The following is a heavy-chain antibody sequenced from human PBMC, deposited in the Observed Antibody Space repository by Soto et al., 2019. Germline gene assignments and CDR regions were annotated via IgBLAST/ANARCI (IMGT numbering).Heavy chain of an antibody. V-gene: IGHV4-4*02. CDR2: IYHSGST. Sequence: SETLSLTCAVSGGSISSSNWWSWVRQPPGKGLEWIGEIYHSGSTNYNPSLKSRVTISVDKSKNQFSLKLSSVTAADTAVYYCARFFSGGIRYFFPPRYWGQGSLVTVSS. D-gene: IGHD3-9*01. CDR3: ARFFSGGIRYFFPPRY. J-gene: IGHJ4*02. CDR1: GGSISSSNW.